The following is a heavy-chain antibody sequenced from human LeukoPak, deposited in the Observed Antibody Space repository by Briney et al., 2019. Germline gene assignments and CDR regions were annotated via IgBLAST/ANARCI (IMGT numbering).Heavy chain of an antibody. CDR1: GYSFTGYY. J-gene: IGHJ4*02. Sequence: ASVKVSCKASGYSFTGYYTHWVRQAPGQGLEWMGWIDPNSGGTKYAQKFKGRVTMTRDTSISTAYMELSRLRSDDTAVYYCARVDTAMVAGGGDYWGQGTLVTVSS. CDR2: IDPNSGGT. V-gene: IGHV1-2*02. D-gene: IGHD5-18*01. CDR3: ARVDTAMVAGGGDY.